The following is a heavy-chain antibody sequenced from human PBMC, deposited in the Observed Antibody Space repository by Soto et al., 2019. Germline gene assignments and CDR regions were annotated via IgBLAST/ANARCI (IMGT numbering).Heavy chain of an antibody. CDR1: GFTVSSNY. J-gene: IGHJ6*03. Sequence: GGSLRLSCAASGFTVSSNYMSWVRQAPGKGLEWVSVIYSGGSTYYADSVKGRFTISRDNSKNTLYLQMNSLRAEDTAVYYCARDLCVRGVINYYYMDVWGKGTTVTVSS. D-gene: IGHD3-10*02. V-gene: IGHV3-66*01. CDR3: ARDLCVRGVINYYYMDV. CDR2: IYSGGST.